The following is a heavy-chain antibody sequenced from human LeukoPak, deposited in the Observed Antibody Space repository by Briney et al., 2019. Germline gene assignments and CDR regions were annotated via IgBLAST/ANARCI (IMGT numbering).Heavy chain of an antibody. Sequence: PSETLSLTCTVSGFSISSGYYWSWIRQPPGKGLEWIGEFNHSGSKSRVTISIDTSKNQFSLKLSSVTAADTAVYYCARPMAEGYYDSSGPGEDYWGQGTLVTVSS. J-gene: IGHJ4*02. CDR1: GFSISSGYY. D-gene: IGHD3-22*01. CDR2: FNHSGS. CDR3: ARPMAEGYYDSSGPGEDY. V-gene: IGHV4-38-2*02.